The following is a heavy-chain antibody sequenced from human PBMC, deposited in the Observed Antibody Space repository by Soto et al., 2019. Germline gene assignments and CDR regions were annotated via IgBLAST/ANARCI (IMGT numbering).Heavy chain of an antibody. D-gene: IGHD2-2*01. CDR2: IYPGDSDT. V-gene: IGHV5-51*01. Sequence: GESLKISCKGSGYSFTSYWIGWVRQMPGKGLEWMGIIYPGDSDTRYSPSFQGQVTISADKSISTAYLQWSSLKASDTAMYYCARPIIPAYCSSTSCYPNLGYYFDYWGQGTLVTVSS. CDR3: ARPIIPAYCSSTSCYPNLGYYFDY. J-gene: IGHJ4*02. CDR1: GYSFTSYW.